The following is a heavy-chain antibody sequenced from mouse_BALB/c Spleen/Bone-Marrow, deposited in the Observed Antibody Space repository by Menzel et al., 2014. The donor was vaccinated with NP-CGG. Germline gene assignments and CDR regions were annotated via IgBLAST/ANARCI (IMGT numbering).Heavy chain of an antibody. V-gene: IGHV4-1*02. CDR3: ARQDYYGYLNY. CDR1: GFDFSRYW. CDR2: INPDSRTI. Sequence: EVHLVESGGGLVQPGGSLKLSCAASGFDFSRYWMSCVRQAPGKGLEWIGEINPDSRTINYSPSVKDKFIISRDNAKNTLSLRLNKVGSEDPALYCCARQDYYGYLNYLGQGTTLPSYS. D-gene: IGHD1-1*01. J-gene: IGHJ2*01.